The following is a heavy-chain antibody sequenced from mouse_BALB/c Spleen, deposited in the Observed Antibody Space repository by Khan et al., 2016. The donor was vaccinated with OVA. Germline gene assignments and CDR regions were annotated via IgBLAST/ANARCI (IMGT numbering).Heavy chain of an antibody. J-gene: IGHJ3*01. CDR3: ARDDYAWFAY. Sequence: EVQLQQSGPDLVKPSQSLSLTCTVTGYSITSDYNWHWIRQFQGNKLEWMGYIHYSGSTNYNPSLTSRISFTRDTSKHQFFLQVNSVTTEDTATFDCARDDYAWFAYWGQGTLVTVSA. CDR1: GYSITSDYN. CDR2: IHYSGST. V-gene: IGHV3-1*02. D-gene: IGHD2-4*01.